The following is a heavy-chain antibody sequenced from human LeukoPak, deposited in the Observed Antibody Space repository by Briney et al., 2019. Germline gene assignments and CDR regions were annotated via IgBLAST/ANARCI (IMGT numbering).Heavy chain of an antibody. CDR1: GFTFGNYW. V-gene: IGHV3-7*01. CDR2: IHKDGSET. CDR3: ARLDYSRVYVY. D-gene: IGHD4-11*01. J-gene: IGHJ4*02. Sequence: GGSLRLSCAASGFTFGNYWMSWVRQAPGKGLEWVANIHKDGSETYFVDSVKGRFTMSRDNAENSLSLQMSSLKAEDTAIYYCARLDYSRVYVYWGQGTLVTVSS.